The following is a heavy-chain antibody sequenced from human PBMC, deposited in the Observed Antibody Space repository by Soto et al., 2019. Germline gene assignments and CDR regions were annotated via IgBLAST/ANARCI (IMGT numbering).Heavy chain of an antibody. D-gene: IGHD3-16*01. CDR1: GGTFSSYA. CDR2: IIPIFGTA. CDR3: ETAIMLTFGGVTRQYYFDY. J-gene: IGHJ4*02. Sequence: QVQLVQSGAEVKKPGSSVKVSCKASGGTFSSYAISWVRQAPGQGLEWMGGIIPIFGTANYPQKFKGRVRIAAAEATSTAYWELSSLRSVATAVYYCETAIMLTFGGVTRQYYFDYWGQGTPVTVSS. V-gene: IGHV1-69*01.